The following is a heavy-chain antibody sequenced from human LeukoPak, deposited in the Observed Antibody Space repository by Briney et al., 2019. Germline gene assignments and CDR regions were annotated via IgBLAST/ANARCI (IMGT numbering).Heavy chain of an antibody. CDR2: TYYSGST. V-gene: IGHV4-39*02. CDR1: GDSIRSDSYS. Sequence: SETLSLTCTVSGDSIRSDSYSWGWIRQPPGKGLEWIGSTYYSGSTYYNPSLKSRVTISEDTSKNHFSLKLSSVTAADTAVYYCARDLILGPTYFDYWGQGTLVTVSS. D-gene: IGHD1-26*01. J-gene: IGHJ4*02. CDR3: ARDLILGPTYFDY.